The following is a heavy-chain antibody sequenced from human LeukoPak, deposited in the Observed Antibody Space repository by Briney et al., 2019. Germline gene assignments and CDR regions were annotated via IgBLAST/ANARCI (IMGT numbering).Heavy chain of an antibody. CDR1: GLTFIHAW. J-gene: IGHJ4*02. CDR3: TTTQPFSIAVAGTRLDY. CDR2: IRSKADGGTT. D-gene: IGHD6-19*01. V-gene: IGHV3-15*01. Sequence: GGSLRLSCVASGLTFIHAWMSWVRQAPGKGLEWVGRIRSKADGGTTDYAAPVKGRFTISRDDSKNTLYLQMNSLQSEDTAVYYCTTTQPFSIAVAGTRLDYWGQGTLVTVSS.